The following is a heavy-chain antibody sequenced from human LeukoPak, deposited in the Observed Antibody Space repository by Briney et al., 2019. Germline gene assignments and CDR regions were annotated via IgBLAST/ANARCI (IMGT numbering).Heavy chain of an antibody. V-gene: IGHV3-30*02. Sequence: GGSLRLSCAASGFNFSTYGIHWVRQAPGKGLEWVAFIRSDGANEFYADSVKGRFTISRDNSKNSLYLHMGGLRPEDTAVYYCAILSTIFGVISVWGQGTLVTVSS. CDR1: GFNFSTYG. D-gene: IGHD3-3*01. CDR3: AILSTIFGVISV. CDR2: IRSDGANE. J-gene: IGHJ4*02.